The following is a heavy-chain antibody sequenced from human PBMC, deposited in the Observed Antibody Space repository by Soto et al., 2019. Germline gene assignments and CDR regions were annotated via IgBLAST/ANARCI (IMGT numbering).Heavy chain of an antibody. CDR2: IYWDDDK. V-gene: IGHV2-5*02. Sequence: SGPRLVNTPQTLTLTCTPSGFSLITRGVGLGWIRQPPGKALEWLALIYWDDDKRYSPSLKSRLTITKDTSKNQVVLTMTNMDPVDTATYYCAHSRKQGPRGAYDYWGQGTLVTVSS. D-gene: IGHD3-10*01. CDR1: GFSLITRGVG. J-gene: IGHJ4*02. CDR3: AHSRKQGPRGAYDY.